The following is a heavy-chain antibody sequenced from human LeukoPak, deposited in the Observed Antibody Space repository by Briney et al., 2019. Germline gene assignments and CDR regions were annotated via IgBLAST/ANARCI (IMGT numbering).Heavy chain of an antibody. J-gene: IGHJ2*01. CDR2: ISHDGAST. V-gene: IGHV3-23*01. D-gene: IGHD3-16*01. CDR3: AKYGSGQLWLLGWYFDF. CDR1: GYTFYNYA. Sequence: GGSLRLSCAASGYTFYNYAVTWVRQAPGKGLEWVSSISHDGASTHYADSVKGRFTISRGNSKNTVFLQMDSLRAEDTAVYFCAKYGSGQLWLLGWYFDFWGRGTLVSVSS.